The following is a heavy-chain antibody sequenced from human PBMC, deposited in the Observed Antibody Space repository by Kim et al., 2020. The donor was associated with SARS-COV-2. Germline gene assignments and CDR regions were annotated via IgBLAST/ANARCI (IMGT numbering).Heavy chain of an antibody. J-gene: IGHJ4*02. V-gene: IGHV1-18*01. D-gene: IGHD3-9*01. Sequence: AQKLQGRVTMTTDTSTSTAYMELRSLRSDDTAVYYCARDHGRYFDPSDYWGQGTLVTVSS. CDR3: ARDHGRYFDPSDY.